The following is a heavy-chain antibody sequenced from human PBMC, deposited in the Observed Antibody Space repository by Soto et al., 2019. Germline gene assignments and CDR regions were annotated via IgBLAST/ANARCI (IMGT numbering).Heavy chain of an antibody. CDR3: AGHLTILGVAPLAS. J-gene: IGHJ5*01. CDR2: IYYSGSI. CDR1: GGSISSSSYY. Sequence: SGTLSLTCTVSGGSISSSSYYWVWIRQPPGKGLDWIASIYYSGSIYYNPSLKRGLTISEDTSKAQCCLKLISVSDTDSSGYYCAGHLTILGVAPLASWGQGTLVTVSS. D-gene: IGHD3-3*01. V-gene: IGHV4-39*01.